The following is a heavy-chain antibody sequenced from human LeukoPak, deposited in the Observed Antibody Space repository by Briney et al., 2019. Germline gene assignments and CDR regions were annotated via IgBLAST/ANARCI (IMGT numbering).Heavy chain of an antibody. CDR2: MSGDGVSA. V-gene: IGHV3-43*02. CDR1: GFSIDDYA. CDR3: VKGKHACRGGRCYEGYYGVDV. J-gene: IGHJ6*02. D-gene: IGHD2-15*01. Sequence: PGGSLRLSCGASGFSIDDYAMHWVRQAPGKGLEWVSLMSGDGVSALYADSVRGRFTISRDNSKDSLFLQMNSLRTEDTAFYYCVKGKHACRGGRCYEGYYGVDVWGQGTTVIVSS.